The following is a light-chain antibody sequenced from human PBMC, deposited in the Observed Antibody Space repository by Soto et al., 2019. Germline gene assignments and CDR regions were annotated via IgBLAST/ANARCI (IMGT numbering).Light chain of an antibody. J-gene: IGKJ1*01. V-gene: IGKV3-15*01. CDR2: RAS. CDR1: QNIYYN. CDR3: LQYHNLWA. Sequence: IVMTQSPATLYVSPGESATLSCRASQNIYYNVAWYQHRPGQAPRLLIYRASTRATGVPARFSGSGSGTEFTLTISSLQSEDFTVYSCLQYHNLWAFGQGTKVDIK.